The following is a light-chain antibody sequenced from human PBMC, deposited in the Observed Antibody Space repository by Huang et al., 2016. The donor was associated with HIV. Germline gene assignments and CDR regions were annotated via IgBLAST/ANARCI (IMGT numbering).Light chain of an antibody. CDR3: QQYYNWPLYT. Sequence: EIVMTQSPATLSVSPGERATLYCRASESVSSKLAWYQQKPGQGPRLLIYDASTRATASPVRFSGSGSGTEFTLTISSLQSEDSAVYYCQQYYNWPLYTFGQGTKLEIK. CDR1: ESVSSK. V-gene: IGKV3-15*01. J-gene: IGKJ2*01. CDR2: DAS.